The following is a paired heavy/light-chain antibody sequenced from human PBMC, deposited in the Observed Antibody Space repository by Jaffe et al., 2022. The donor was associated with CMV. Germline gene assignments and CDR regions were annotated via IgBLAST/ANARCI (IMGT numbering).Heavy chain of an antibody. CDR1: GYSFTSYW. V-gene: IGHV5-10-1*03. CDR3: ARQIGITGTYYYYMDV. D-gene: IGHD1-20*01. Sequence: EVQLVQSGAEVKKPGESLRISCKGSGYSFTSYWISWVRQMPGKGLEWMGRIDPSDSYTNYSPSFQGHVTISADKSISTAYLQWSSLKASDTAMYYCARQIGITGTYYYYMDVWGKGTTVTVSS. CDR2: IDPSDSYT. J-gene: IGHJ6*03.
Light chain of an antibody. CDR3: QQYYSYPFT. CDR1: QGISSY. CDR2: AAS. V-gene: IGKV1-8*01. J-gene: IGKJ3*01. Sequence: AIRITQSPSSLSASTGDRVTITCRASQGISSYLAWYQQKPGKAPKLLIYAASTLQSGVPSRFSGSGSGTDFTLTISCLQSEDFATYYCQQYYSYPFTFGPGTKVDIK.